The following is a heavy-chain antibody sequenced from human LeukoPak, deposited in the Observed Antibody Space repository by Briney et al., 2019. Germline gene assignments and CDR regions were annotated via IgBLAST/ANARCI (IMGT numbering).Heavy chain of an antibody. D-gene: IGHD6-13*01. Sequence: GGSLRLSCAASGFTVSSNYMNWVRQAPGKGLEWVSVIYSGGTTYYADSVKGRFTISRDNSKNTLYLQMNSPRAEDTAVYYCARAIGQQLDPFDYWGQGTLVTVSS. CDR3: ARAIGQQLDPFDY. CDR1: GFTVSSNY. CDR2: IYSGGTT. V-gene: IGHV3-53*01. J-gene: IGHJ4*02.